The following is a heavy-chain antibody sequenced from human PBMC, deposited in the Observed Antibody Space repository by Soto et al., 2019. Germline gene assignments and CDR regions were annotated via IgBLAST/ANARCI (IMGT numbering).Heavy chain of an antibody. D-gene: IGHD3-22*01. CDR2: ISPYNGNT. CDR1: GYTFTGYG. J-gene: IGHJ4*02. CDR3: ARDYHDSSGFSYAGY. V-gene: IGHV1-18*01. Sequence: QVQLVQSGGEVKKPGASVKVSCKTSGYTFTGYGISWVRQAPGQGPEWMGWISPYNGNTKYAQSFQGRVTMTTDTSTSTAYMEMRSLRYDDTAVYYCARDYHDSSGFSYAGYWGQGTLVNVSS.